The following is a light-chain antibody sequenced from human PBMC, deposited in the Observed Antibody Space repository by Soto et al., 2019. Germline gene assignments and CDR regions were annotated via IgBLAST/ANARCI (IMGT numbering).Light chain of an antibody. CDR2: AAS. J-gene: IGKJ5*01. V-gene: IGKV1-39*01. CDR1: QVISSC. Sequence: DIQMTQSPSSLSASVGDRVTITCRASQVISSCLNWYQQKPGKAPKLLIYAASSLQSGVPSRFSGTGSGTGFTLTISNLQPGDFATYYCQQSYSTPITFGQGTRLEIK. CDR3: QQSYSTPIT.